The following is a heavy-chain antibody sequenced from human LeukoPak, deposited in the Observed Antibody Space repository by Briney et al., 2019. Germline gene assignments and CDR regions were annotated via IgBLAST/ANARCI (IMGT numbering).Heavy chain of an antibody. J-gene: IGHJ4*02. D-gene: IGHD3-22*01. CDR2: IQYDESNK. Sequence: GGSLRLSCVASGFIFSKYGMHWVRQAPGRGLEWVAFIQYDESNKYYADSIKGRFTLSRDNSKNTLYLQMNSLRLEDTAVYYCTRGGFYDGSGYYPFDYWGQGTLVTVSS. CDR1: GFIFSKYG. V-gene: IGHV3-30*02. CDR3: TRGGFYDGSGYYPFDY.